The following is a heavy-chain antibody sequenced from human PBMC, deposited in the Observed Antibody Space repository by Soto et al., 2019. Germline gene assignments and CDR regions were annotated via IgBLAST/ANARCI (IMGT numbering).Heavy chain of an antibody. Sequence: GGSLRLSCAASGSTFSSYWTHWVRQAPGKGLVWVSRINSGGSTTTYADSVKGRFTISRDNAKNTLYLQMNSLRAEDTAVYYCVRDHLWAFDYWGQGTPVTVSS. CDR1: GSTFSSYW. CDR3: VRDHLWAFDY. D-gene: IGHD3-10*01. V-gene: IGHV3-74*01. J-gene: IGHJ4*02. CDR2: INSGGSTT.